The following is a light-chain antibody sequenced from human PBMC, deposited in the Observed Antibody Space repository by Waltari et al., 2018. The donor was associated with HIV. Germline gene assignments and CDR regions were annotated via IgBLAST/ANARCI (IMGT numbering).Light chain of an antibody. CDR2: SNN. V-gene: IGLV1-44*01. Sequence: QSVLTQPPSASGTPGQRVTITCSGSSSNIGSNTVNWYKPLPGTDSKLLIYSNNQRPSGVPDRFSGSKSGTSASLAISGLQSEDEADYYCAAWDDSLNGRVFGGGTKLTVL. CDR3: AAWDDSLNGRV. CDR1: SSNIGSNT. J-gene: IGLJ3*02.